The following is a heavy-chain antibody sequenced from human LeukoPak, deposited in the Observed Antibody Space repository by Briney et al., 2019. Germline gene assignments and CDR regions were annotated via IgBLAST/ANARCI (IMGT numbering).Heavy chain of an antibody. D-gene: IGHD3-10*01. V-gene: IGHV4-31*03. Sequence: PSETLSLTCTVSGGSISSSGYYWSWIRQHPGKGLEWIGYIYYSGSTYYNPSLKSRVTISVDTSKNQFSLKLSSVTAADTAVYYCARGGSGSFTFDYWGQGTLVTVSS. CDR1: GGSISSSGYY. CDR3: ARGGSGSFTFDY. CDR2: IYYSGST. J-gene: IGHJ4*02.